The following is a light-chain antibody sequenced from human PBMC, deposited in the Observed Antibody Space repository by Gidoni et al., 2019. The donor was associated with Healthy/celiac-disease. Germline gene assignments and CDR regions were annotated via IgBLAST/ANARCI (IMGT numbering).Light chain of an antibody. CDR1: SSDVGSSNL. J-gene: IGLJ3*02. CDR3: CSYAGSSTLGV. CDR2: AGS. Sequence: QSALTQPASVYGSPGQSISISCTGTSSDVGSSNLVSWYQQHPGKAPKLMIYAGSKPPSGVSNRFSGSKSGNPASLTISGLQAEDEADYYCCSYAGSSTLGVFGGGTKLTVL. V-gene: IGLV2-23*01.